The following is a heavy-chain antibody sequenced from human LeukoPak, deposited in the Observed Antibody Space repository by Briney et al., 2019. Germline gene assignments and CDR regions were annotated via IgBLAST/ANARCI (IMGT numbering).Heavy chain of an antibody. D-gene: IGHD2-15*01. Sequence: AGGSLRLSCAASGLTFSRYWMSWVRQAPGKGLEWVANIKQDGSEKYYVDSVKGRFTISRDNAKNSLYLQMNSLRAEDTAVFYCASLGYCSGGSCFYGMDVWGQGTTVIVSS. J-gene: IGHJ6*02. V-gene: IGHV3-7*01. CDR3: ASLGYCSGGSCFYGMDV. CDR2: IKQDGSEK. CDR1: GLTFSRYW.